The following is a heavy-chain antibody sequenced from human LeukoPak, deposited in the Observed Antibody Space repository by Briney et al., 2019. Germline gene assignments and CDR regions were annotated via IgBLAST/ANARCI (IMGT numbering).Heavy chain of an antibody. CDR3: ARDKPRGSYYGSIFDS. Sequence: PGGSLRLSXAASGFTFDDYGMSWVRQAPGKGLEWVANIRDDGGEIYYVDSVKGRFTISRDNAKSSLFLQMNSLRAEDAAVYYCARDKPRGSYYGSIFDSWGQGTLVTVSS. CDR2: IRDDGGEI. J-gene: IGHJ4*02. CDR1: GFTFDDYG. V-gene: IGHV3-7*01. D-gene: IGHD1-26*01.